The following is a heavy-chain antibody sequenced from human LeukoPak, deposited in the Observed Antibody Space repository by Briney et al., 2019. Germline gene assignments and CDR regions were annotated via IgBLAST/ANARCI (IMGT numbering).Heavy chain of an antibody. CDR1: GFTFSSYA. V-gene: IGHV3-30*04. CDR2: ISYDGSNK. CDR3: ARSHDYGDYPDY. Sequence: GRSLRLSCAASGFTFSSYAMHWVRQAPGKGLEWVAVISYDGSNKYYADSVKGRFTISRDNSKNPLYLQMNSLRAEDTAVYYCARSHDYGDYPDYWGQGTLVTVSS. D-gene: IGHD4-17*01. J-gene: IGHJ4*02.